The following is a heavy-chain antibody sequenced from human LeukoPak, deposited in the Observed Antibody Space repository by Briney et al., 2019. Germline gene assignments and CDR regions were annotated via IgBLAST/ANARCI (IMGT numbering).Heavy chain of an antibody. Sequence: PSETLSLTCTVSGGSISSGSYYWSWVRQPAGKRLEWIGHIYRSGSTNYNPSLKSRVTVSVDTSKNQFSLKLTSVTAADTAVYYCARARRMDNFDYWGQGTLVTVSS. D-gene: IGHD3/OR15-3a*01. CDR1: GGSISSGSYY. V-gene: IGHV4-61*09. J-gene: IGHJ4*02. CDR3: ARARRMDNFDY. CDR2: IYRSGST.